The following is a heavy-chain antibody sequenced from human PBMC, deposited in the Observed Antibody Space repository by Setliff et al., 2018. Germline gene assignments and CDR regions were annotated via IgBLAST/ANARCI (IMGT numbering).Heavy chain of an antibody. J-gene: IGHJ6*02. V-gene: IGHV4-61*09. CDR2: IYTGGST. CDR1: GDSISSGTYY. Sequence: TLSLTCTVSGDSISSGTYYWSYWTWIRQPAGKGLEWIGHIYTGGSTNYNPSLKSRVTMSVDTSKNQFSLKLSSVTAADTAVYYCARDHYSSVWYNYYYGMDVWGQGTTVTVSS. CDR3: ARDHYSSVWYNYYYGMDV. D-gene: IGHD6-19*01.